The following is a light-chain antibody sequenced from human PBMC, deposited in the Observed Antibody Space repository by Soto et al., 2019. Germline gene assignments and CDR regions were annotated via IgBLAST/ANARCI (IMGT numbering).Light chain of an antibody. Sequence: QSALTQPPSAAGSPGQSVTISCTGTSSDVGRYNYVSWYQQHPGKAPKLMIYEVTKRPSGVPDRFSGSKSGNTASLTVSGLQAEDEADYYCSSYADSNTYVFGTVTKVTVL. J-gene: IGLJ1*01. CDR3: SSYADSNTYV. CDR1: SSDVGRYNY. V-gene: IGLV2-8*01. CDR2: EVT.